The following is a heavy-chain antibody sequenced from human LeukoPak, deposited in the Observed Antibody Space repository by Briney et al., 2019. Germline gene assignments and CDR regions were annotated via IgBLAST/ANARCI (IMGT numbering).Heavy chain of an antibody. J-gene: IGHJ3*02. V-gene: IGHV3-30*18. Sequence: GGSLRLSCAASGFTFSTYGMHWVRQAPGKGLEWVAIVSYDGSDKYYADSVKGRFTISRDNSKNTLYLQMNSLRADDTAVYQCAKAPRPYCSGGSCFDAFDIWGQGTMVTVSS. D-gene: IGHD2-15*01. CDR2: VSYDGSDK. CDR3: AKAPRPYCSGGSCFDAFDI. CDR1: GFTFSTYG.